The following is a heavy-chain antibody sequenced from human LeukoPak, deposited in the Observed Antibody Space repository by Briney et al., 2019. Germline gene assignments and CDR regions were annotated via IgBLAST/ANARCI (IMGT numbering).Heavy chain of an antibody. V-gene: IGHV1-69*13. CDR3: ARSPGGDPRGRLDH. Sequence: ASVKVSCKASGGTFSRYAISWVRQAPGQGLEWMGGIIPIFGTANYAQKFQGRVTITADESTSTAYMEMSSLRSEDTAVYYCARSPGGDPRGRLDHWGQGTLVTVS. CDR2: IIPIFGTA. J-gene: IGHJ4*02. D-gene: IGHD3-16*01. CDR1: GGTFSRYA.